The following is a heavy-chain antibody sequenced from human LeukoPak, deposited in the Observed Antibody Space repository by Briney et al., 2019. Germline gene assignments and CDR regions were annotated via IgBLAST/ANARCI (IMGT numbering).Heavy chain of an antibody. CDR3: ARHLSPPKLLLRFLEWLREGLDP. Sequence: SVKVSCKASEGTFSSYAISWVRQAPGQGLEWMGGIIPIFGTANYAQKFQGRVTITADESTSTAYMELSSLRSEDTTVYYCARHLSPPKLLLRFLEWLREGLDPWGQGTLVTVSS. V-gene: IGHV1-69*13. CDR1: EGTFSSYA. J-gene: IGHJ5*02. D-gene: IGHD3-3*01. CDR2: IIPIFGTA.